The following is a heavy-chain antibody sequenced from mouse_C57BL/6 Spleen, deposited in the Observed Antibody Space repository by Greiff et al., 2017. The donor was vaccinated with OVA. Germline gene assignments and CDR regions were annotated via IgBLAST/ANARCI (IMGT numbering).Heavy chain of an antibody. CDR2: ISSGGDYI. D-gene: IGHD2-4*01. Sequence: EVKLEESGEGLVKPGGSLKLSCAASGFTFSSYAMSWVRQTPEKRLEWVAYISSGGDYIYYADTVKGRFTISRDNARNTLYLQMSSLKSEDTAMYYCTKIYYDYEFAYWGQGTLVTVSA. CDR1: GFTFSSYA. CDR3: TKIYYDYEFAY. V-gene: IGHV5-9-1*02. J-gene: IGHJ3*01.